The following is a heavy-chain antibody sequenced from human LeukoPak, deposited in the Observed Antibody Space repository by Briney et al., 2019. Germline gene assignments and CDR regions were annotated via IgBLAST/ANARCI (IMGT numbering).Heavy chain of an antibody. V-gene: IGHV3-23*01. CDR1: GFTFSSYA. J-gene: IGHJ4*02. CDR3: AKRASGSGTSLYYFDY. D-gene: IGHD3-10*01. Sequence: VGSLRLSCAASGFTFSSYAMSWVRQAPGKGLEWVSVISNSGGSTFYADSVKGRFTISRDNSKNTLYLQMNSLRAEDTAVYYCAKRASGSGTSLYYFDYWGQGTLVTVSS. CDR2: ISNSGGST.